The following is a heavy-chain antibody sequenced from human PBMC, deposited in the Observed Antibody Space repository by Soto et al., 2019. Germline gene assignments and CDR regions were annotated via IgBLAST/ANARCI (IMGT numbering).Heavy chain of an antibody. Sequence: SETLTLSSTVSGDSVSSVGFHWAWLPRPPGKGLEWIGYIYSTGKTYYNPSLRSRLTISLDAPSNQFSLRLTSVTATDTAVYYCARGYYESSDYYVGSPIFDYWGQGTLVTGSS. CDR2: IYSTGKT. V-gene: IGHV4-30-4*01. D-gene: IGHD3-22*01. CDR1: GDSVSSVGFH. J-gene: IGHJ4*02. CDR3: ARGYYESSDYYVGSPIFDY.